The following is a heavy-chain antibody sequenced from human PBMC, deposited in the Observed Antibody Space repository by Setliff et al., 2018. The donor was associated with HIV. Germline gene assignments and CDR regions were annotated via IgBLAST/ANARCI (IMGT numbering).Heavy chain of an antibody. CDR1: GYTFSNYP. CDR2: VNTGKGDT. D-gene: IGHD3-3*01. CDR3: ARDRFTLTSSIFGF. V-gene: IGHV1-3*04. J-gene: IGHJ4*01. Sequence: GASVKVSCKTSGYTFSNYPIHWLRQAPGQRPEWMGWVNTGKGDTKYSQRFQDRLTTTTDSSASSVYMELGSLSSDDTAIYYCARDRFTLTSSIFGFWGHGTLVTVSS.